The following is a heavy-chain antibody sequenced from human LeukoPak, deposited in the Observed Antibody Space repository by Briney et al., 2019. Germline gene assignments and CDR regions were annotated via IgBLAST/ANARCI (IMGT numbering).Heavy chain of an antibody. V-gene: IGHV3-15*01. CDR3: NTDFYYDILTGYRYFDY. CDR2: IKSKTDGGTA. Sequence: GGSLRLSCAASGLSFSNAWMSWVRQAPGKGPEWVGRIKSKTDGGTADYAAPVKGRFTISRDDSRNKLYLQMNSLKTEDTAVYYCNTDFYYDILTGYRYFDYWGQGALVTVSS. D-gene: IGHD3-9*01. CDR1: GLSFSNAW. J-gene: IGHJ4*02.